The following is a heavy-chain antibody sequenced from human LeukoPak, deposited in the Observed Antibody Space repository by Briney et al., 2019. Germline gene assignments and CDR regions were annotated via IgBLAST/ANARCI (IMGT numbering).Heavy chain of an antibody. D-gene: IGHD3-22*01. Sequence: ASVKVSCKASGGTFSSYAISWVRQASGQGLEWMGGIIPIFGTANYAQKFQGRVTITADESTSTAYMELSSLRSEDTAVYYCARLHYYDSWYYGMDVWGQGTTVTVSS. CDR3: ARLHYYDSWYYGMDV. CDR2: IIPIFGTA. CDR1: GGTFSSYA. J-gene: IGHJ6*02. V-gene: IGHV1-69*13.